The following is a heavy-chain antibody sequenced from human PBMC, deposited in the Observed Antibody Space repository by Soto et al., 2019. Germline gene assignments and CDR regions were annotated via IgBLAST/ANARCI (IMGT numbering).Heavy chain of an antibody. V-gene: IGHV3-11*01. CDR3: ARLGQFDF. Sequence: QVQLVQSGGGLVRPGGSLRLSCEAYGFIFSDYYMAWIRQAPGKGLEWVSYISGSGDTIYYADSVKGRFTISRDSAKDSLYLQMNTLRDEDTAIYYCARLGQFDFWGQGTVVTVSS. J-gene: IGHJ4*02. CDR1: GFIFSDYY. CDR2: ISGSGDTI.